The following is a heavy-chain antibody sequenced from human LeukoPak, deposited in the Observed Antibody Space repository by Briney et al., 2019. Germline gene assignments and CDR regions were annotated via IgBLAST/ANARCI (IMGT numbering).Heavy chain of an antibody. CDR1: GYTFTSYY. Sequence: GASVKVSCKASGYTFTSYYMHWVRQAPGQGLEWMGIINPSGGSTSHAQKFQGRVTITADKSTSTAYMELSSLRSEDTAVYYCARAVHSSGYLSDPENYFDYWGQGTLVTVSS. V-gene: IGHV1-46*01. CDR3: ARAVHSSGYLSDPENYFDY. D-gene: IGHD3-22*01. J-gene: IGHJ4*02. CDR2: INPSGGST.